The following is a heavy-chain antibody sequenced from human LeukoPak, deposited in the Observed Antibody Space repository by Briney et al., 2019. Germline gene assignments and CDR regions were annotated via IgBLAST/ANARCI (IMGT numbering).Heavy chain of an antibody. D-gene: IGHD1-26*01. Sequence: GGSLRLSCAASGFTFSSYSMNWVRQAPGKGLEWVSSISSSGSYIYYADSVKGRFTISRDNAKNSLYLQMNSLRAEDTAVYYCARASSRFSGSLFDYWGQGTLVTVSS. J-gene: IGHJ4*02. CDR1: GFTFSSYS. CDR3: ARASSRFSGSLFDY. V-gene: IGHV3-21*01. CDR2: ISSSGSYI.